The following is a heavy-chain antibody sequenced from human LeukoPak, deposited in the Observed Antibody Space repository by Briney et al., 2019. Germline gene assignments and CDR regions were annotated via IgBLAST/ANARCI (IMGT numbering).Heavy chain of an antibody. CDR1: GGSISSHY. J-gene: IGHJ5*02. Sequence: PSETLSLTCTVSGGSISSHYWSWIRQPPGKGLEWIGYIYYSGSTNYNPSLKSRVTISVDTFKNQFSLKLSSVTAADTAVYYCASATNGWFDPWGQGTLVTVSS. CDR3: ASATNGWFDP. D-gene: IGHD5-24*01. V-gene: IGHV4-59*11. CDR2: IYYSGST.